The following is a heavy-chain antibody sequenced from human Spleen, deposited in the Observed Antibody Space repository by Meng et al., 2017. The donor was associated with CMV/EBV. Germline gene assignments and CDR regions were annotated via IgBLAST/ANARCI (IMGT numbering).Heavy chain of an antibody. Sequence: SETLSLTCAVYGGSFSGYYWSWICQPPGKGLEWIGEINHSGSTNYNPSLKSRVTISVDTSKNQFSLKLSSVTAADTAVYYCARGFYCSSTSCYRYYYGMDVWGQGTTVTVSS. CDR1: GGSFSGYY. CDR2: INHSGST. J-gene: IGHJ6*02. V-gene: IGHV4-34*01. D-gene: IGHD2-2*01. CDR3: ARGFYCSSTSCYRYYYGMDV.